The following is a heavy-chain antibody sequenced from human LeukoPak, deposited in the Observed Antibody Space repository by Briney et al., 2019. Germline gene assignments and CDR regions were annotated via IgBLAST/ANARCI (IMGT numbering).Heavy chain of an antibody. CDR3: ARDLRYYGSGSPGFDAFDI. Sequence: SETLSLTCTVFGGSISSSSYYWGWIRRPPGKGLEWIGSIYYSGSTYYNPSLKSRVTISVDTSKNQFSLKLSSVTAADTAVYYCARDLRYYGSGSPGFDAFDIWGQGTMVTVSS. J-gene: IGHJ3*02. V-gene: IGHV4-39*07. D-gene: IGHD3-10*01. CDR1: GGSISSSSYY. CDR2: IYYSGST.